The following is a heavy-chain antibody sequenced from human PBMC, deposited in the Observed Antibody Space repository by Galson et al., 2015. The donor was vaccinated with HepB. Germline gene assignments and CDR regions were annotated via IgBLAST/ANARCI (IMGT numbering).Heavy chain of an antibody. V-gene: IGHV3-23*01. CDR2: ISGSGGST. CDR1: GFTFSSYA. D-gene: IGHD6-19*01. J-gene: IGHJ4*02. CDR3: AKGPNSRAVAHPFDY. Sequence: SLRLSCAASGFTFSSYAMSWVRQAPGKGLEWVSAISGSGGSTYYADSVKGRFTISRDNSKNTLYLQMNSLRAEDTAVCYCAKGPNSRAVAHPFDYWGPGTLVTVSS.